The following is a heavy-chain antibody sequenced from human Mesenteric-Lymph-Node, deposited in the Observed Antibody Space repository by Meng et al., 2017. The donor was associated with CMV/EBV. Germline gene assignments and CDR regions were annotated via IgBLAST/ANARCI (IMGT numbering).Heavy chain of an antibody. CDR2: ISAYNGNT. J-gene: IGHJ6*02. D-gene: IGHD6-19*01. Sequence: ASVKVSCKASGYTFTSYGISWVRQAPGQGLEWMGWISAYNGNTNYAQKFQGRVTMTRDTSISTAYMELSRLRSDDTAVYYCARAPIFRLEEPIAVLGMDVWGQGTTVTVSS. CDR3: ARAPIFRLEEPIAVLGMDV. CDR1: GYTFTSYG. V-gene: IGHV1-18*01.